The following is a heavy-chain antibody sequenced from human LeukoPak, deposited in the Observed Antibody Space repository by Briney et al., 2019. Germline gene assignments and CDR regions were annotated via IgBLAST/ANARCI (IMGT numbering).Heavy chain of an antibody. J-gene: IGHJ5*01. CDR3: ARDLCPGCNSAVWVDP. V-gene: IGHV3-48*04. Sequence: GGSLRLSCAASGFTFSSYSMNWVRQAPGKGLEWVSYISSSTGSSTIYYGDSVKGRFTISRDNAKNSLYLQMNSLRAEDTAVFFWARDLCPGCNSAVWVDPLGQGTLV. CDR2: ISSSTGSSTI. CDR1: GFTFSSYS. D-gene: IGHD2/OR15-2a*01.